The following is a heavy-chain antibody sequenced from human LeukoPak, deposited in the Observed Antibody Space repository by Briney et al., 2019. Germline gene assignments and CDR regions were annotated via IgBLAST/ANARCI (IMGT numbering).Heavy chain of an antibody. D-gene: IGHD3-10*01. V-gene: IGHV3-11*01. CDR1: GFTFSDYY. J-gene: IGHJ4*02. CDR3: ARAPTYGSGSSFDY. CDR2: ISSSGNNI. Sequence: PGGSLRLSCAASGFTFSDYYMSWIRQAPGKGLEWVSYISSSGNNIYYADSVKGRFTISRDNTKNSLYLQMNSLRAEDTAVYYCARAPTYGSGSSFDYWGQGTLVTVSS.